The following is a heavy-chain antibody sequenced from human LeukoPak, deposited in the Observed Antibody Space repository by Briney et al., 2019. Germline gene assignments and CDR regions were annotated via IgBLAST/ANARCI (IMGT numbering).Heavy chain of an antibody. Sequence: NPSETLSLTCAVYGGSFSGYYWSWIRQPPGKGLEWIGEINHSGSTNYNPSLKSRVTISVDTSKNQFSLKLSSVTAADTAVYYCARAPYCDSSGYSGPALDYWGQGTLVTVSS. J-gene: IGHJ4*02. V-gene: IGHV4-34*01. CDR3: ARAPYCDSSGYSGPALDY. CDR1: GGSFSGYY. CDR2: INHSGST. D-gene: IGHD3-22*01.